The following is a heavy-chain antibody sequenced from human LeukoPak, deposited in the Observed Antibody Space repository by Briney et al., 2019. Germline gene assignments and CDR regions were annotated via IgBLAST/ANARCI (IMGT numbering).Heavy chain of an antibody. CDR3: AKTTYYYGSGNYYKGYYFDY. Sequence: GGSLRLSCAASGFTFSSYGMHLVRRAPGKGLEWVAVTSDDGSNKYYADSVKGRFTISRDNSKNTLYLQMNSLRAEDTAVYYCAKTTYYYGSGNYYKGYYFDYWGQGTLVTVSS. J-gene: IGHJ4*02. D-gene: IGHD3-10*01. V-gene: IGHV3-30*18. CDR2: TSDDGSNK. CDR1: GFTFSSYG.